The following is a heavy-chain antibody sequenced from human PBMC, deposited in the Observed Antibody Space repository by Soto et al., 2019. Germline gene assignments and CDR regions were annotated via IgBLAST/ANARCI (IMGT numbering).Heavy chain of an antibody. J-gene: IGHJ6*03. CDR1: GFTFTSSA. V-gene: IGHV1-58*01. Sequence: GASVKVSCKASGFTFTSSAVQWVRQARGQRLEWIGWIVVGSGNTNYAQKFQERVTITRDMSTSTAYMELSSLRSEDTAVYYCARVNGGYGSRGGYYYYYYMHVSGKATTVTVSS. CDR2: IVVGSGNT. D-gene: IGHD5-12*01. CDR3: ARVNGGYGSRGGYYYYYYMHV.